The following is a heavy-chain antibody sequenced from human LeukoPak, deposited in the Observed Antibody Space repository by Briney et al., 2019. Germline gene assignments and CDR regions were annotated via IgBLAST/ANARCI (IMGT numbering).Heavy chain of an antibody. CDR3: AKDRAPGIAGYYFDY. V-gene: IGHV3-23*01. CDR2: ISGSGGST. D-gene: IGHD6-13*01. J-gene: IGHJ4*02. CDR1: GFTFSSYG. Sequence: GGSMRLSCAASGFTFSSYGMHWVRQAPGKGLEWVSAISGSGGSTYYADSVKGRFTISRDNSKNTLYLQMNSLRAEDTAVYYCAKDRAPGIAGYYFDYWGQGTLVTVSS.